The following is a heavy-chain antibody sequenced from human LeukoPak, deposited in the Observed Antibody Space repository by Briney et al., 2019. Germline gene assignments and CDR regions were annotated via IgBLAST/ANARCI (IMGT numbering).Heavy chain of an antibody. Sequence: SETLSLTCTVSGGSISSGTYYWGWLRQPPGKGLEWIGSIYYSGNTYYNPSLKSRVTISVDTSKNQFSLKLSSVTAADTAVYYCARAGYSYGEPYFDYWGQGTLVTVSS. CDR3: ARAGYSYGEPYFDY. CDR2: IYYSGNT. V-gene: IGHV4-39*07. D-gene: IGHD5-18*01. J-gene: IGHJ4*02. CDR1: GGSISSGTYY.